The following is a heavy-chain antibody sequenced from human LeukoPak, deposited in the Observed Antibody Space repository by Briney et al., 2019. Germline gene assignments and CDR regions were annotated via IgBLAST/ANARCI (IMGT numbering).Heavy chain of an antibody. J-gene: IGHJ4*02. V-gene: IGHV4-38-2*02. Sequence: SETLSLTCTVSGYSISSGYYWGWIRQPPEKGLEWIGYIYHSGSTYYNPSLKSRVTISVDRSKNQFSLKLSSVTAADTAVYYCATLLFGGVIGHPDYWGQGTLVTVSS. CDR3: ATLLFGGVIGHPDY. D-gene: IGHD3-16*02. CDR2: IYHSGST. CDR1: GYSISSGYY.